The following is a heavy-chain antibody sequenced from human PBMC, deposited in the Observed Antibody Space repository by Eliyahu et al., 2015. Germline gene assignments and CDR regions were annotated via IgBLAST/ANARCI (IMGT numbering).Heavy chain of an antibody. Sequence: QESGPGLVKASETLSLTCXXSGXSXSTTXYYWAWIRQPPGKGLEWIGSINXSGSTYPNPSLRSRVTITVDTSKNQFSLRLNSVTAADTAVYYCARDAGYTSGWYEFWGQGTLVTVTS. CDR1: GXSXSTTXYY. CDR2: INXSGST. CDR3: ARDAGYTSGWYEF. J-gene: IGHJ5*01. V-gene: IGHV4-39*01. D-gene: IGHD5-18*01.